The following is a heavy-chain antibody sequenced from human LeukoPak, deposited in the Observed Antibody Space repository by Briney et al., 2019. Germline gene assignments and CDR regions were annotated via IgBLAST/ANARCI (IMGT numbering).Heavy chain of an antibody. J-gene: IGHJ4*02. CDR3: ARERLHDYSRTLDY. CDR2: TYYRSKYYF. Sequence: SQTLSLTCAISGDTVSNTRSAWNWIRQSPSRGLEWLGRTYYRSKYYFDYAVSVKSRITINPDTSKNQFSLQLSSVTPEDTAVYYCARERLHDYSRTLDYWGQGTLVTVSS. V-gene: IGHV6-1*01. D-gene: IGHD4-11*01. CDR1: GDTVSNTRSA.